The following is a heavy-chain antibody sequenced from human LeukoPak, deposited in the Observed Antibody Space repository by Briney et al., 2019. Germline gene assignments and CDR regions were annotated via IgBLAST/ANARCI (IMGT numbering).Heavy chain of an antibody. CDR1: GGTFSSYA. D-gene: IGHD2-2*01. Sequence: SVKVSCKASGGTFSSYAISWVRQAPGQGLEWMGGIIPIFGTANYAQKFQGRVTITADKSTSTAYMELSSLRSEDTAVYYCATELIDIVVVPAGGSGFDYWGQGTLVTVSS. CDR3: ATELIDIVVVPAGGSGFDY. CDR2: IIPIFGTA. V-gene: IGHV1-69*06. J-gene: IGHJ4*02.